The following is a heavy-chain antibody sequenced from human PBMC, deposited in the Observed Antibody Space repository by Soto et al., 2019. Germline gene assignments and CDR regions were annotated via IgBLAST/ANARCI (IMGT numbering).Heavy chain of an antibody. J-gene: IGHJ4*02. CDR2: IYWDDDK. D-gene: IGHD6-19*01. CDR3: AHSVVAGLGYYFDY. CDR1: GFSLSTTRVG. V-gene: IGHV2-5*02. Sequence: QITLKESGPTLVKPTQTLTLTCTFSGFSLSTTRVGVGWIRQPPGKALEWLALIYWDDDKRYSPSLKSRLTITKGTSKNQVVLTMTNMDPVDTATYYCAHSVVAGLGYYFDYWGQGTLVTVSS.